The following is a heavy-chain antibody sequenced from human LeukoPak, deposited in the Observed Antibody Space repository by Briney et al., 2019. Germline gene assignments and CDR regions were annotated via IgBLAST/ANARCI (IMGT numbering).Heavy chain of an antibody. CDR3: ARASVGASDAMLN. CDR1: GFTFSSYS. D-gene: IGHD2-2*01. Sequence: GGALTLSCAASGFTFSSYSINWVREAPGKGLEWFSSISSSSSYRYYADSVKGRFTISRYNAKNTLYLHMNSLRADDTAVYYCARASVGASDAMLNWGQGTLVTVSS. V-gene: IGHV3-21*01. J-gene: IGHJ4*02. CDR2: ISSSSSYR.